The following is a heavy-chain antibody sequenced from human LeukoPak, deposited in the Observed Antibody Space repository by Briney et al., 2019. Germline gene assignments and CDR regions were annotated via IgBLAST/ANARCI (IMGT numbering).Heavy chain of an antibody. CDR3: AGIGIGEWSTYYYYYMDV. CDR1: GGTFSSYA. J-gene: IGHJ6*03. CDR2: IIPIFGTA. V-gene: IGHV1-69*05. D-gene: IGHD3-3*01. Sequence: VASVKVSCKASGGTFSSYAISWVRQAPGQGHEWMGGIIPIFGTANYAQKFQGRVTITTDESTSTAYMELSSLRSEDTAVYYCAGIGIGEWSTYYYYYMDVWGKGTTVTVSS.